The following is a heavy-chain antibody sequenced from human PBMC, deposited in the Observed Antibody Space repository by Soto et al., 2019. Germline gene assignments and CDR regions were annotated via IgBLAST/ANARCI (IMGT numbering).Heavy chain of an antibody. V-gene: IGHV3-23*01. D-gene: IGHD3-22*01. CDR2: ISGSGGST. J-gene: IGHJ4*02. Sequence: GGSLRLSCAASGFTFSSYAMSWVRQAPGKGLEWVSAISGSGGSTYYANSVKGRLTISRDNSKNTLYLQMNSLRAEDTAVYYCAKGGTYYYDSSGFFFDYWGQG. CDR1: GFTFSSYA. CDR3: AKGGTYYYDSSGFFFDY.